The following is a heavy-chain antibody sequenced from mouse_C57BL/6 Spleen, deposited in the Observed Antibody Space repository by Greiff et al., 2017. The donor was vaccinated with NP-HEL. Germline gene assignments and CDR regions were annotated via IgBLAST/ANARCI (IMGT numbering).Heavy chain of an antibody. Sequence: QVHVKQSGAELVRPGSSVKLSCKASGYTFTSYWMHWVKQRPIQGLEWIGNIDPSDSETHYNQKFKDKATLTVDKSSSTAYMQLSSLTSEDSAVYYCARSVATTAYGMDYWGQRTSVTVSS. CDR1: GYTFTSYW. CDR3: ARSVATTAYGMDY. D-gene: IGHD1-2*01. CDR2: IDPSDSET. V-gene: IGHV1-52*01. J-gene: IGHJ4*01.